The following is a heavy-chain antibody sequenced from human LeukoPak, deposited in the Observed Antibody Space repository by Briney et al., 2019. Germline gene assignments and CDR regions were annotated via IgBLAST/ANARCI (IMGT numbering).Heavy chain of an antibody. CDR1: GYVFISYW. J-gene: IGHJ4*02. Sequence: GESLKISCEGSGYVFISYWIGWVRQMPGKGPEWMGVIYPADSTIRYSPSFQGQVTISADKSLSTAYLQWNSLKASDAAMYYCARQTAMGRSGDYWGQGTLVTVSS. V-gene: IGHV5-51*01. CDR2: IYPADSTI. D-gene: IGHD5-18*01. CDR3: ARQTAMGRSGDY.